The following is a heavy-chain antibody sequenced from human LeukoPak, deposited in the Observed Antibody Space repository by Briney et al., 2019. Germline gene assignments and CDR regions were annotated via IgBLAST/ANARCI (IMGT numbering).Heavy chain of an antibody. V-gene: IGHV3-23*01. D-gene: IGHD1-26*01. Sequence: PGGSLRLSCAASGFTFSSYWMHWVRQAPGKGLVWVSIIFGTGDTTYYADSVKGRFTVSRDNSKNTLSLQMNSLRAEDTAVYYCAKGDTTWELPHDYWGQGTLVTVSS. J-gene: IGHJ4*02. CDR3: AKGDTTWELPHDY. CDR1: GFTFSSYW. CDR2: IFGTGDTT.